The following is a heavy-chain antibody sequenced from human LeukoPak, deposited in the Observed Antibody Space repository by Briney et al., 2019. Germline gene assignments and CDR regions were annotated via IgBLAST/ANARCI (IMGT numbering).Heavy chain of an antibody. V-gene: IGHV4-39*07. J-gene: IGHJ4*02. CDR1: GGSISSSSYY. CDR3: ARGNSDRFPPYMDY. CDR2: IYYSGSI. D-gene: IGHD2-21*01. Sequence: SETLSLTCTVSGGSISSSSYYWGWIRQPPGKGLEWIGSIYYSGSIYYNPSLKSRVTISVDTSKNQISLRLSSVTAADTAIYYCARGNSDRFPPYMDYWGQGILVIVSS.